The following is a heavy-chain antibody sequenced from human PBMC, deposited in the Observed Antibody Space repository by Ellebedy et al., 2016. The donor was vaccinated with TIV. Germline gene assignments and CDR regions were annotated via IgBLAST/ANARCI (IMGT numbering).Heavy chain of an antibody. J-gene: IGHJ4*02. CDR2: INSNGGST. CDR1: GFTFSSYA. D-gene: IGHD6-19*01. CDR3: ARGGRDQWLIDY. V-gene: IGHV3-64*04. Sequence: GESLKISCSASGFTFSSYAMHWVRQAPGKGLEYVSAINSNGGSTYYADSVKGRFSISRDNSKNTLYVQMNSLRAEDTAVYYCARGGRDQWLIDYWGQGTLVTVSS.